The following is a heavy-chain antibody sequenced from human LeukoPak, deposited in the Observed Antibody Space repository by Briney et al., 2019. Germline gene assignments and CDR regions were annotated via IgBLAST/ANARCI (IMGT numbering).Heavy chain of an antibody. J-gene: IGHJ6*02. CDR2: MNPNSGNT. CDR3: ARTGGYCSGGSCYYYYGMDV. CDR1: GYTFTSYD. D-gene: IGHD2-15*01. Sequence: ASVKVSCKASGYTFTSYDINWVRQATGQGLEWMGWMNPNSGNTGYAQKFQGRVTMTRNTSISTAYMELSSLRSEDTAVYYCARTGGYCSGGSCYYYYGMDVWGQGTTVTVSS. V-gene: IGHV1-8*01.